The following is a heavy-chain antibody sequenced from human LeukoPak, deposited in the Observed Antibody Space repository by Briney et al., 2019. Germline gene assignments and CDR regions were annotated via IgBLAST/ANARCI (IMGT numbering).Heavy chain of an antibody. D-gene: IGHD6-19*01. Sequence: SETLSLTCTVSGGSISSYYWSWIRQPPGKGLEWIGYIYYSGSTNYNPSLKSRVTISVDTSKNQFSLKLSSVTAADTAAYYCAREPSGYSSGWYGAYFDYWGQGTLVTVSS. CDR2: IYYSGST. CDR3: AREPSGYSSGWYGAYFDY. J-gene: IGHJ4*02. V-gene: IGHV4-59*01. CDR1: GGSISSYY.